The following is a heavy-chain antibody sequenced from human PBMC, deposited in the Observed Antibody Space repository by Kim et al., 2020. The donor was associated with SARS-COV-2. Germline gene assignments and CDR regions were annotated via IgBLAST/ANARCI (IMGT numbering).Heavy chain of an antibody. V-gene: IGHV3-11*05. CDR3: VRVGYDYVWGSYRDYYYYYGMDV. CDR2: ISSSSSYT. J-gene: IGHJ6*02. D-gene: IGHD3-16*02. Sequence: GGSLRHSCAASGFTFSDYYMSWIRQAPGKGLEWVSYISSSSSYTNYADSVKGRFTISRDNAKNSLYLQMNSLRAEDTAVYYCVRVGYDYVWGSYRDYYYYYGMDVWGQGTTVTVSS. CDR1: GFTFSDYY.